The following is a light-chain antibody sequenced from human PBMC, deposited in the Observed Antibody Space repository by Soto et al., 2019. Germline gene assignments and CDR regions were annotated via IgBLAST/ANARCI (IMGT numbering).Light chain of an antibody. J-gene: IGKJ1*01. CDR2: LSS. CDR1: QAVNTR. V-gene: IGKV3-11*01. CDR3: HQRQSWPRT. Sequence: EIVLTQSPATLSSFPGDRVTLSCRASQAVNTRLAGYQHKPGQAPRLLIYLSSNRAAGVTSRFSGSGSGTDFTLAISDVAPEDFAVYSCHQRQSWPRTFGEGTTVDIK.